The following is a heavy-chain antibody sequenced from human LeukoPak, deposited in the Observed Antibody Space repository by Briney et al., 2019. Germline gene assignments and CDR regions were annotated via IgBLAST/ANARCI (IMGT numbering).Heavy chain of an antibody. CDR3: ARGHDPLGSRSDWFDP. D-gene: IGHD5/OR15-5a*01. CDR1: GGSFSGYY. Sequence: SETLSLTCAVYGGSFSGYYWSWIRQPPGKGLEWIGEINHSGSTNYNPSLKSQVTISVDTSKNQFSLKLSSVTAADTAVYYCARGHDPLGSRSDWFDPWGQGTLVTVSS. J-gene: IGHJ5*02. CDR2: INHSGST. V-gene: IGHV4-34*01.